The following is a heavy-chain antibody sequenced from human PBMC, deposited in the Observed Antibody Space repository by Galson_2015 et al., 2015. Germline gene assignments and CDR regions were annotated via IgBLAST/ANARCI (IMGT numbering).Heavy chain of an antibody. V-gene: IGHV1-46*01. CDR2: INPSGST. Sequence: SVKVSCKASGYTFTSYYMHWVRQAPGQGPEWMGIINPSGSTIYAQKFQGRVTMTRDTSTSTVYMELSSLRAEDTAVYYCAKDVRGSAMIAANAFDIWGQGTMVTVSS. D-gene: IGHD3-10*02. J-gene: IGHJ3*02. CDR3: AKDVRGSAMIAANAFDI. CDR1: GYTFTSYY.